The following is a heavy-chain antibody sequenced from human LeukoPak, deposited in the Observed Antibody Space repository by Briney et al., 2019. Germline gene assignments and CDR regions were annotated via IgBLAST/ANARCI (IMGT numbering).Heavy chain of an antibody. D-gene: IGHD2-2*02. CDR3: ARTRAAIQGGFDY. V-gene: IGHV3-30-3*01. CDR2: ISYDGSNK. CDR1: GFTFSSYA. J-gene: IGHJ4*02. Sequence: PGGSLRLSCAASGFTFSSYAMHWVRQAPGKGLEWVAVISYDGSNKYYADSVKGRFTISRDNSKNTLYLQMNSLRAEDTAVYYCARTRAAIQGGFDYWGQGTLVTVSS.